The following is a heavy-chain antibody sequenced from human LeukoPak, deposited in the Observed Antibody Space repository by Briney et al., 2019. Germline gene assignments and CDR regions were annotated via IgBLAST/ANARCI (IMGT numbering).Heavy chain of an antibody. CDR3: AKSTYYYGSGEGSNYWYFDL. J-gene: IGHJ2*01. CDR2: IIPIFGPA. CDR1: GGTFIRFA. D-gene: IGHD3-10*01. Sequence: SVKVSCKTSGGTFIRFAISWVRQAPGQGLEWMGGIIPIFGPANYAQKFQGRVTITADESTSTAYMELSSLRSEDTALYYCAKSTYYYGSGEGSNYWYFDLWGRGTLVTVSS. V-gene: IGHV1-69*13.